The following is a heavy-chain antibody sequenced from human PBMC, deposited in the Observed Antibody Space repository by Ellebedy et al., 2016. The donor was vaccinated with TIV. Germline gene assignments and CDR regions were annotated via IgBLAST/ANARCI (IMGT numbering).Heavy chain of an antibody. CDR3: ARESGQWLVRDYSYYYYMDV. Sequence: SETLSLTXTVSGGSISSYYWSWIRQPAGKGLEWIGRIYTSGSTNYNPSLKSRVTMSVDTSKNQFSLKLSSVTAADTAVYYCARESGQWLVRDYSYYYYMDVWGKGTTVTVSS. CDR1: GGSISSYY. D-gene: IGHD6-19*01. V-gene: IGHV4-4*07. J-gene: IGHJ6*03. CDR2: IYTSGST.